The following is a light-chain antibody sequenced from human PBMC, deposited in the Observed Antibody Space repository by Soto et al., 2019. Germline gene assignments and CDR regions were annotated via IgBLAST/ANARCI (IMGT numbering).Light chain of an antibody. CDR3: QQYGSSPVT. J-gene: IGKJ1*01. Sequence: EIVMTQSPATLSVSPGEGATVSCRASQSVSSSYLAWYQQKPGQAPRLLIYGASSRATGIPDRFSGSGSGTDFTLTISRLEPEDFAVYYCQQYGSSPVTFGQGTKVDI. CDR2: GAS. CDR1: QSVSSSY. V-gene: IGKV3-20*01.